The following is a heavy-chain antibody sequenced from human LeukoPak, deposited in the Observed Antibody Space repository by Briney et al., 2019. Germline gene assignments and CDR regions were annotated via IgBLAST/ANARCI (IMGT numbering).Heavy chain of an antibody. V-gene: IGHV4-4*07. J-gene: IGHJ3*02. CDR2: IYNSGST. D-gene: IGHD6-19*01. CDR3: ARGSRWLLAFDI. CDR1: GGSISSYY. Sequence: SETLSLTCTVSGGSISSYYWSWIRQPAGKGLEWIGRIYNSGSTNYNPSLKSRVTMSVDPSKNQFSLKLSSVTAADTAVYYCARGSRWLLAFDIWGQGTMVTVSS.